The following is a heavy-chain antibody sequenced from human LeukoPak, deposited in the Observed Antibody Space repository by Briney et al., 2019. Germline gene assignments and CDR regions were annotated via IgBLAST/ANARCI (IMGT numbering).Heavy chain of an antibody. Sequence: ASVKVSCKASGYTFTSYAMHWVRQAPGQRLEWMGWINAGNGNTKYSQKFQGRVTITRDTSASTAYKELSSLRSEDTAVYYCARVRGSGAAGFDYWGQGTLVTVSS. CDR2: INAGNGNT. CDR1: GYTFTSYA. D-gene: IGHD3-10*01. CDR3: ARVRGSGAAGFDY. V-gene: IGHV1-3*01. J-gene: IGHJ4*02.